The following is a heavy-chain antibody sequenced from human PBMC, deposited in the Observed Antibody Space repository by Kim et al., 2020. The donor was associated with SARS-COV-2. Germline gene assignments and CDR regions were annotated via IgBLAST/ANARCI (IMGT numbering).Heavy chain of an antibody. Sequence: GGSLRLSCAASGFTFSSYAMSWVRQAPGKGLEWVSAISGSGGSTYYADSVKGRFTISRDNSKNTLYLQMNSLRAEDTAVYYCAKVGYCSGGSCYPLDYFDYWGQGTLVTVSS. D-gene: IGHD2-15*01. J-gene: IGHJ4*02. V-gene: IGHV3-23*01. CDR1: GFTFSSYA. CDR3: AKVGYCSGGSCYPLDYFDY. CDR2: ISGSGGST.